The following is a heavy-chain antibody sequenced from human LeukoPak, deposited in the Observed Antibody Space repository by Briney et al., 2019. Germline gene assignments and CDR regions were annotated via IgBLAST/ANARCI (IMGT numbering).Heavy chain of an antibody. V-gene: IGHV3-23*01. CDR1: GFTFDDYA. CDR2: ISGSGGST. Sequence: GGSLRLSCAASGFTFDDYAMHWVRQAPGKGLEWVSAISGSGGSTYYADSVKGRFTISRDNSKNTLYLQMNSLRAEDTAVYYCAKDLWRAAHFDYWGQGTLVTVSS. D-gene: IGHD2-21*01. CDR3: AKDLWRAAHFDY. J-gene: IGHJ4*02.